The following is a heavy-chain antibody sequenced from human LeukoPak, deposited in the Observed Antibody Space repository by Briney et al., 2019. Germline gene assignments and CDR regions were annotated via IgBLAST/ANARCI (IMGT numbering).Heavy chain of an antibody. CDR1: GFTFSSYS. D-gene: IGHD2-2*01. J-gene: IGHJ4*02. V-gene: IGHV3-21*01. CDR2: ISSSSYI. Sequence: PGGSLRLSCAASGFTFSSYSMNWVRQAPGKGLEWVSSISSSSYIYYADSMKGRFTISRDNAKNSLYLQMNSLRAEDTAVYYCARDPGEGRVPAANYWGQGTLVTVSS. CDR3: ARDPGEGRVPAANY.